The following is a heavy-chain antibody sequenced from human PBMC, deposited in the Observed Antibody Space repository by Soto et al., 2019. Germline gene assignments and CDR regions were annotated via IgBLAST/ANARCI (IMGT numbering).Heavy chain of an antibody. CDR1: GYNFLNYG. V-gene: IGHV1-18*01. J-gene: IGHJ4*01. CDR2: ISGENGRT. D-gene: IGHD3-10*01. Sequence: SVKVSCKTPGYNFLNYGISWVRQTPGPGLXWMGWISGENGRTYYAXKFRDRVTLTTVTSXXTAYMELRSLTSDDTAVYYCVRVGSTDHDRAGLNWGQGTLVTVS. CDR3: VRVGSTDHDRAGLN.